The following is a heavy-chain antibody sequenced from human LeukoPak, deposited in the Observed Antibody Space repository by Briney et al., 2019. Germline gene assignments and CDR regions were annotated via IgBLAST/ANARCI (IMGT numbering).Heavy chain of an antibody. D-gene: IGHD3-22*01. CDR3: ARAPRMMVVPYRPTRWSYFDY. CDR2: INHSGST. J-gene: IGHJ4*02. V-gene: IGHV4-34*01. Sequence: PSETLSLTCAVYGGSFSVYYWSWIRQPPGKGLEWIGEINHSGSTNYNPSLKSRVTISVDTSKNQFSLKLSSVTAADTAVYYCARAPRMMVVPYRPTRWSYFDYWGQGTLVTVSS. CDR1: GGSFSVYY.